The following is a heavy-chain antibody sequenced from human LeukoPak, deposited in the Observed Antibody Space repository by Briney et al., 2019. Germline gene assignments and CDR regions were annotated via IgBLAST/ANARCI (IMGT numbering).Heavy chain of an antibody. Sequence: SVKVSCKASGGTFSSYAISWVRQAPGHGLEWMGGIIPTFGTVNYAQRFQGRVTVSADESTTTAYMELSNLGSEDTAVYYCVASNDYNYYYLDVWGKGTTVTVSS. V-gene: IGHV1-69*13. CDR3: VASNDYNYYYLDV. J-gene: IGHJ6*03. CDR1: GGTFSSYA. D-gene: IGHD4-11*01. CDR2: IIPTFGTV.